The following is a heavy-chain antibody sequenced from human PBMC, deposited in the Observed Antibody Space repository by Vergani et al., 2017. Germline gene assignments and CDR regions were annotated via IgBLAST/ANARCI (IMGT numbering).Heavy chain of an antibody. V-gene: IGHV3-30*18. Sequence: QVQLVESGGGVVQPGRSLRLSCAASGFTFSSYGMHWVRQAPGKGLEWVAVISYDGSNKYYADSVKGRFTISRDNSKNTLYLQMNSLRAEDTAVYYCAKDRGSSWYLYYYGMDVWGQGP. CDR1: GFTFSSYG. CDR2: ISYDGSNK. D-gene: IGHD6-13*01. J-gene: IGHJ6*02. CDR3: AKDRGSSWYLYYYGMDV.